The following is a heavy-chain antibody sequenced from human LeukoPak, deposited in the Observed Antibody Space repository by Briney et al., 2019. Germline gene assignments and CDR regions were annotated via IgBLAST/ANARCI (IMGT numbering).Heavy chain of an antibody. Sequence: ASVKVSCKTSGYTFTSYGISWARQAPGQGLEWMGWISSYNGYTNYAQNLQGRVTMTTDTSTSTAYLELRSLRSDDTAVYYCARDREYSGGWFDYWGQGTLVTVSS. D-gene: IGHD6-19*01. CDR2: ISSYNGYT. J-gene: IGHJ4*02. CDR3: ARDREYSGGWFDY. CDR1: GYTFTSYG. V-gene: IGHV1-18*04.